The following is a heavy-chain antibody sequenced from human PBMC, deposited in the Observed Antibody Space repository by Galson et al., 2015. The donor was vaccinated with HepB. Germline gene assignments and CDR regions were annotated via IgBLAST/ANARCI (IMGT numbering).Heavy chain of an antibody. CDR2: IDWDDGK. CDR3: ARTNMHSSDNTGHSLNWFDP. V-gene: IGHV2-70*01. D-gene: IGHD3-22*01. J-gene: IGHJ5*02. Sequence: PALVKPTQTLTLTCTFSGFSLSRSGMCVSWIRQPPGKALEWLALIDWDDGKYYSSSLKTRLTISKDTSKNQVVLSMTSVDPVDTATYYCARTNMHSSDNTGHSLNWFDPWGQGTLVTVSS. CDR1: GFSLSRSGMC.